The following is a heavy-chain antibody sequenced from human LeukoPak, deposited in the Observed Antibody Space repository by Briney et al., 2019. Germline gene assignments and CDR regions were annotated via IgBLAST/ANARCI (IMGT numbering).Heavy chain of an antibody. J-gene: IGHJ4*02. CDR2: ISHDGGNI. D-gene: IGHD7-27*01. CDR1: GFTFDDYA. Sequence: PGGSMRLSCAPSGFTFDDYAFHWVRQAPGQGLEWVALISHDGGNIYYTPSVQGRFTISRDNSKNMLYLQMNSLRREDTAVYYCARDPPFRTGWSKNHFDFWGQGTLVTVSS. CDR3: ARDPPFRTGWSKNHFDF. V-gene: IGHV3-30*04.